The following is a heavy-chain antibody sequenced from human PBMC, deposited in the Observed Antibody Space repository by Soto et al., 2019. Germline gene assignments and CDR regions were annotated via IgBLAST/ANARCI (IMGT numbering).Heavy chain of an antibody. Sequence: PGGSLRLSCAASGFTFSDHYMTWIRQAPGKGPEWLSYISGGGDIISYADSVKGRFIISRDNAKRSLYLQMNSLTVEDTAVYYGSRDTRSAYEWGLGTLVTVSA. CDR3: SRDTRSAYE. CDR2: ISGGGDII. J-gene: IGHJ1*01. CDR1: GFTFSDHY. V-gene: IGHV3-11*01. D-gene: IGHD3-3*01.